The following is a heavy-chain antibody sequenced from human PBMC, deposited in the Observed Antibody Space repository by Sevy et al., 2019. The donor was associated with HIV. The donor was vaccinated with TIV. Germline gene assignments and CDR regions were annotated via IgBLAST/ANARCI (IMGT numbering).Heavy chain of an antibody. CDR1: GYTLTELS. V-gene: IGHV1-24*01. D-gene: IGHD3-22*01. Sequence: ASVKVSCKVSGYTLTELSIHWVRQAPGKGLEWMGGFDPEDGETIYAQKFQGRVTMTEDTSTDTAYMELSSLRSEDTAVYYCATSPDYYDSSRDAFDNWGQGTMVTVSS. CDR3: ATSPDYYDSSRDAFDN. J-gene: IGHJ3*02. CDR2: FDPEDGET.